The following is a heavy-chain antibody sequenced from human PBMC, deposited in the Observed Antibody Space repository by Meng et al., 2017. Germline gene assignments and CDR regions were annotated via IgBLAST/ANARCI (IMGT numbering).Heavy chain of an antibody. J-gene: IGHJ4*02. CDR3: ARDRAYGGNSGLDY. CDR1: GSPFTRYY. D-gene: IGHD4-23*01. CDR2: INPSVGST. Sequence: VQCGAEVKKPGASVKVSRQASGSPFTRYYMHWVRQAPGQGLEWMGIINPSVGSTSYAQKFQGRVTMTRDTSTSTVYMELSSLRSEDTAVYYCARDRAYGGNSGLDYWGQGTLVTVSS. V-gene: IGHV1-46*01.